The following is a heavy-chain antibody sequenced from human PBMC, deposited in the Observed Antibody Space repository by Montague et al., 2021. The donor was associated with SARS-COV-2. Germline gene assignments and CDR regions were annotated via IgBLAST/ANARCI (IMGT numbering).Heavy chain of an antibody. CDR1: GYSISTGYY. Sequence: SETLSLTCTVSGYSISTGYYWGWIRQPPGKGLEWIGTIYHSGSTYFNPSLKSRVTISVDTSKNQFSLNLSSVTAADTAVYYCAKVAGSHVTFDIRGRGTMVTVSS. V-gene: IGHV4-38-2*02. CDR3: AKVAGSHVTFDI. CDR2: IYHSGST. D-gene: IGHD6-19*01. J-gene: IGHJ3*02.